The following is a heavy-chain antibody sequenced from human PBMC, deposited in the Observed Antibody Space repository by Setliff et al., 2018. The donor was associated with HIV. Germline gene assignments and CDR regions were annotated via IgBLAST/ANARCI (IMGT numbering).Heavy chain of an antibody. D-gene: IGHD3-16*02. CDR2: INPNSGGT. CDR1: GYTFTGYY. V-gene: IGHV1-2*02. Sequence: ASVKVSCKASGYTFTGYYMHWVRQAPGQGLEWMGWINPNSGGTKSAQTFQGRFTMTRDTSTSTVYMELNRLTYDDTAVYYCALANIVSTARWNHWGRGTLVTVSS. CDR3: ALANIVSTARWNH. J-gene: IGHJ5*02.